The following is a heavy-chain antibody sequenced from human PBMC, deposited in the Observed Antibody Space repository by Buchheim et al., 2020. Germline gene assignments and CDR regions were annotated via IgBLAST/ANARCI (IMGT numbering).Heavy chain of an antibody. Sequence: EVQLLESGGGFVEPGGPLRLSCAASGFPFNIFGMGGVPQAPGKGLEWVSVIPGSGGSTYYAGSVKGRFTLSRDKSKNTLYLQMNSLRAEDTAVYYCARNQDIVVQDGFDTWGQGT. CDR3: ARNQDIVVQDGFDT. J-gene: IGHJ3*02. D-gene: IGHD2-15*01. CDR2: IPGSGGST. V-gene: IGHV3-23*01. CDR1: GFPFNIFG.